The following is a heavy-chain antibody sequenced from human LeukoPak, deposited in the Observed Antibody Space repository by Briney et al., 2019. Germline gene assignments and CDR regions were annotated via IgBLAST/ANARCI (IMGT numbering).Heavy chain of an antibody. J-gene: IGHJ4*02. V-gene: IGHV1-2*02. CDR1: GYTFTGYY. D-gene: IGHD4-17*01. Sequence: ASVKVSCKASGYTFTGYYMHWVRQAPGQGLEWMGWINPNSGGTNYAQKFQGRLTMTRDTSISTAYMQLSRLRSDDTAVYYCARDRPSGDYDYWGQGTLVTVSS. CDR3: ARDRPSGDYDY. CDR2: INPNSGGT.